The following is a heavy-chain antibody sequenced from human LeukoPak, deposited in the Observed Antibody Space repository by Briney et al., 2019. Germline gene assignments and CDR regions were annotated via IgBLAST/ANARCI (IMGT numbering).Heavy chain of an antibody. Sequence: SETLSLTCTVSGGSFSNYCWSWIRQPPGEGLGWIGYIYYSGSTNYNPSLKSRVTISVDTSKNQFSLKLSSVTAADTAVYYCARSEVVDLYYFDYWGQGTLVTVSS. D-gene: IGHD2-15*01. V-gene: IGHV4-59*01. CDR1: GGSFSNYC. CDR3: ARSEVVDLYYFDY. CDR2: IYYSGST. J-gene: IGHJ4*02.